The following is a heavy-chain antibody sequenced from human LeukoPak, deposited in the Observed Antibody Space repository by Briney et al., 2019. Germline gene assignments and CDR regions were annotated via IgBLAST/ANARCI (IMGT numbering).Heavy chain of an antibody. CDR2: INPNSGGT. CDR1: GGTFSSYA. V-gene: IGHV1-2*02. J-gene: IGHJ4*02. CDR3: ASQRGYRRYYFDY. D-gene: IGHD5-18*01. Sequence: ASVKVSCKASGGTFSSYAISWVRQAPGQGLEWMGWINPNSGGTNYAQKFQGRVTMTRDTSISTAYMELSRLRSDDTAVYYCASQRGYRRYYFDYWGQGTLVIVSS.